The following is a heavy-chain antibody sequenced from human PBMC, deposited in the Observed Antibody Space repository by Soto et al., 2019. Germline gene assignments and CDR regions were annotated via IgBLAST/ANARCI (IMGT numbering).Heavy chain of an antibody. Sequence: EVQLLESGGGLVQPGGSLRLSCVGSGFTFSSYDMTWVRQAPGKGLEWVSSFSFYGRRDNTYYADSVKGRFTISRDNSRNTVNLQMDNLRVEDTAVYYCAKSLYTGNGGPNDHWGQGTLVSVSS. J-gene: IGHJ4*02. D-gene: IGHD2-2*02. CDR1: GFTFSSYD. CDR2: FSFYGRRDNT. V-gene: IGHV3-23*01. CDR3: AKSLYTGNGGPNDH.